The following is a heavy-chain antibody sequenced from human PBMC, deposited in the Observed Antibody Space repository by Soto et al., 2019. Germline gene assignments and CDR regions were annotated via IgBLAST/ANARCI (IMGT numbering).Heavy chain of an antibody. CDR3: AKDQLASGSRFGY. D-gene: IGHD6-19*01. Sequence: GGSLRLSCAASGFTFSSYAMSWVRQAPGKGLEWVSVISGGGDRTFYADSVKGRFTISRDNSKNTLYLQMNSLRAEDTAVYFCAKDQLASGSRFGYRGQGTLVTVSS. V-gene: IGHV3-23*01. CDR2: ISGGGDRT. J-gene: IGHJ4*02. CDR1: GFTFSSYA.